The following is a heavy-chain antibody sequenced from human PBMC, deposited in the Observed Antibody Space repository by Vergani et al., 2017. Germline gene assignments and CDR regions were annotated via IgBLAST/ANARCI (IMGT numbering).Heavy chain of an antibody. CDR2: IYPADSDT. CDR3: ARHTTYTDS. D-gene: IGHD1-1*01. V-gene: IGHV5-51*01. Sequence: EVELVQSGPEMSKPGESLKISCKGSEYSFGKYWIGWVRQMPGKGLEWLVIIYPADSDTRYSPSFQGQVTISADTSISTAFLQWDSLKASDTALYYCARHTTYTDSWGQGTLVTVSS. CDR1: EYSFGKYW. J-gene: IGHJ4*02.